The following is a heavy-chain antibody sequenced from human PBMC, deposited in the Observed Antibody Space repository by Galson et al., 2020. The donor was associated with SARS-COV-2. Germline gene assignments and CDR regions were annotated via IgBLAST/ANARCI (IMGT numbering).Heavy chain of an antibody. V-gene: IGHV4-59*13. CDR2: IYYSGST. Sequence: SQTLSLTCTVSGDSISSYYWSWIRQPPGKGLEWIGYIYYSGSTNYNPSLKSRVTISVDTSKNQFSLKLSSVTAADTAVYYCARYGGQYYGSGSYYNSATYHFDYWGQGTLVTVSS. J-gene: IGHJ4*02. CDR1: GDSISSYY. D-gene: IGHD3-10*01. CDR3: ARYGGQYYGSGSYYNSATYHFDY.